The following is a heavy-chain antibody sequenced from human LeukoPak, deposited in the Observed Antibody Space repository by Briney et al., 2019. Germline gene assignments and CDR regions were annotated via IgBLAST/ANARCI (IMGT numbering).Heavy chain of an antibody. CDR3: ARTQWLDY. V-gene: IGHV4-59*01. J-gene: IGHJ4*02. CDR1: GGSISSYY. D-gene: IGHD6-19*01. CDR2: IYYSEST. Sequence: SETLSLTCTVSGGSISSYYWSWIRQPPGKGLEWIGYIYYSESTNYNPSLKSRVTISVDTSKNQFSLKLSSVTAADTAVYYCARTQWLDYWGQGTLVTVSS.